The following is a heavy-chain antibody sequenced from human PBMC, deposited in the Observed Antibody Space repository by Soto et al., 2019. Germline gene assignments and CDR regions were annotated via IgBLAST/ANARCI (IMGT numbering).Heavy chain of an antibody. V-gene: IGHV3-33*01. Sequence: GGSLRLSCAASGFTFSSYGMHWVRQAPGKGLEWVAVIWYDGSNKYYADSVKGRFTISRDNSKNTLYLLMNSLRAEDTAVYYCARVRTVGGAPSDYWGQGSLVTVSS. CDR3: ARVRTVGGAPSDY. J-gene: IGHJ4*02. CDR1: GFTFSSYG. CDR2: IWYDGSNK. D-gene: IGHD1-26*01.